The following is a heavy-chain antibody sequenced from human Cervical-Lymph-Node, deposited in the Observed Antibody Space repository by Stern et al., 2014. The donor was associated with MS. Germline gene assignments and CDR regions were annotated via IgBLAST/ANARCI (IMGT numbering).Heavy chain of an antibody. V-gene: IGHV4-59*01. D-gene: IGHD6-13*01. CDR2: IYYSGST. CDR1: GGSISSYY. Sequence: QVQLQESGPGLVKPSETLSLTCTVSGGSISSYYWSWIRQPPGKGLAWIGYIYYSGSTNYNPSLKSLVTISVDTSKNQFSLKLSSVTAADTAVYYCAREALAAGGLDYWGQGTLVTVSS. J-gene: IGHJ4*02. CDR3: AREALAAGGLDY.